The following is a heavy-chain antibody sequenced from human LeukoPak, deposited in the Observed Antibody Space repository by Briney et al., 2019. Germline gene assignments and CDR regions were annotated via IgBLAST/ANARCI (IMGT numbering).Heavy chain of an antibody. CDR3: VYCSSSSCYKTGNYFDS. CDR2: ISGSGVNT. CDR1: GLTFSSYA. J-gene: IGHJ4*02. V-gene: IGHV3-23*01. Sequence: GGSLRLSCAASGLTFSSYAMSWVRQAPGKGLEWVSAISGSGVNTYYADSVKGRFTISGDNSKNTVYLQMNSLRAEDTALYYCVYCSSSSCYKTGNYFDSWGQGTPVTVSS. D-gene: IGHD2-2*02.